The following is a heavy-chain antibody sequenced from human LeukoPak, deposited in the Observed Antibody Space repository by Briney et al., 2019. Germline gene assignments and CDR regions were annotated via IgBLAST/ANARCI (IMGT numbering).Heavy chain of an antibody. V-gene: IGHV4-39*01. CDR2: IYYSGST. Sequence: SETLSLTCTVSGGSISSNSYYWGWIRQPPGKGLEWIGSIYYSGSTYYNPSLKSRVTISVDTSKNQFSLKLSSVTAADTAVYYCARGLRQLVYYFDYWGQGTLVTVSS. CDR1: GGSISSNSYY. J-gene: IGHJ4*02. D-gene: IGHD6-6*01. CDR3: ARGLRQLVYYFDY.